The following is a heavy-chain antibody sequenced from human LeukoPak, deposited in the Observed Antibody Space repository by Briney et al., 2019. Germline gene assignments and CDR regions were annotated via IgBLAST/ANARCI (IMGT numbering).Heavy chain of an antibody. Sequence: PGGSLRLSCAASGFTFDDYAMHWVRQAPGKGLEWVSGISWNSGSIGYADSVKGRFTISRDNAKKSLYLQMNSLRAEDTALYYCAKDFRDGYSNDAFDIWGQGTMVTVSS. CDR2: ISWNSGSI. CDR3: AKDFRDGYSNDAFDI. D-gene: IGHD5-24*01. V-gene: IGHV3-9*01. J-gene: IGHJ3*02. CDR1: GFTFDDYA.